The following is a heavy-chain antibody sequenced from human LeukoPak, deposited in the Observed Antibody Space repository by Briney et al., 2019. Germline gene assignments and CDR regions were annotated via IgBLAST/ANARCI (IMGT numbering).Heavy chain of an antibody. CDR3: AREYYDFWSGYSDY. D-gene: IGHD3-3*01. CDR2: INTDGSST. V-gene: IGHV3-74*01. Sequence: GGSLRLSCAASGFTFSSYWMHWVRQAPGKGLVWVSRINTDGSSTSYADSVKGRFTISRDNAKNTLYLQMNSLRAEDTAVYYCAREYYDFWSGYSDYWGQGTLVTVSS. CDR1: GFTFSSYW. J-gene: IGHJ4*02.